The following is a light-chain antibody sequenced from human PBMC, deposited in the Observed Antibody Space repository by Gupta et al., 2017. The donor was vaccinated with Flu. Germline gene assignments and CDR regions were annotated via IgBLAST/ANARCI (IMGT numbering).Light chain of an antibody. CDR1: DIDGDYY. J-gene: IGLJ2*01. CDR2: DVS. CDR3: SSYTTTITVV. Sequence: QSALTQPASVSGSPGQSITISCSGSDIDGDYYVSGFQQHSVKAPKLVLFDVSNRPSGVANRFSGSKTGNTDSLTISGLQTEDEAVYYCSSYTTTITVVFGGGTKLTVL. V-gene: IGLV2-14*03.